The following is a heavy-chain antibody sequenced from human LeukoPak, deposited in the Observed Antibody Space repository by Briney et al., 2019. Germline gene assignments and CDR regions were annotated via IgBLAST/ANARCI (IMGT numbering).Heavy chain of an antibody. CDR1: GGSISSYY. Sequence: PSETLSLTCTVSGGSISSYYWSWIRQPAGKGLEWIGRIYTSGSTNYNPSLKSRVTMSVDTSKNQFSLKLSSVTAADTAVYYCARGAGILTGYSLPRWFDPWGQGTLVTVSS. CDR3: ARGAGILTGYSLPRWFDP. CDR2: IYTSGST. V-gene: IGHV4-4*07. J-gene: IGHJ5*02. D-gene: IGHD3-9*01.